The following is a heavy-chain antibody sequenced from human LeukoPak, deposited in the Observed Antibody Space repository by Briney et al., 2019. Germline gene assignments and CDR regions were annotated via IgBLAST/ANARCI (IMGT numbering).Heavy chain of an antibody. Sequence: PGGSLRLSCAASGFTFSSYGMHWVRQAPGKGLEWVAVISYDGSNKYYADSVKGRFTISRDNSKNTLYLQMNSLRAEDTAVYYCAKDGGTGGIGYWGQGTLVTVSS. CDR2: ISYDGSNK. D-gene: IGHD4-23*01. CDR3: AKDGGTGGIGY. V-gene: IGHV3-30*18. CDR1: GFTFSSYG. J-gene: IGHJ4*02.